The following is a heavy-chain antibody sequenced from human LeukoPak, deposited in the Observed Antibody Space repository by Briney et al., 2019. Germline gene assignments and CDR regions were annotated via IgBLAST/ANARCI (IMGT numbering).Heavy chain of an antibody. D-gene: IGHD3-22*01. J-gene: IGHJ4*02. Sequence: GRSLRLSCAASGFTFSSYAMHWVRQAPGKGLEWVAVISYDGSNKYYADSVKGRFTISRDNSKNTLYLQMNSLRAEDTAVYYCARAHYYDSSGYYYYFDYWGQGTLVTVSS. CDR3: ARAHYYDSSGYYYYFDY. V-gene: IGHV3-30-3*01. CDR2: ISYDGSNK. CDR1: GFTFSSYA.